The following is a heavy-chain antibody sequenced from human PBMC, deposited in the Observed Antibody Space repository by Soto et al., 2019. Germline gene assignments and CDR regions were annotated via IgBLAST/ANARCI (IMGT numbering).Heavy chain of an antibody. J-gene: IGHJ4*02. Sequence: QITLKESGPTLVKPTQTLTLTCTFSGFSLGTHGVAVGWVRQPAGKALEWLALIYWDDDKYYSASLNSRLTIPKDPPKNQLALTMTNMDPVATVTSSCAPAMLYCTGDSGPTDFDSWGQRTLVTVSS. CDR3: APAMLYCTGDSGPTDFDS. CDR2: IYWDDDK. CDR1: GFSLGTHGVA. V-gene: IGHV2-5*02. D-gene: IGHD2-8*02.